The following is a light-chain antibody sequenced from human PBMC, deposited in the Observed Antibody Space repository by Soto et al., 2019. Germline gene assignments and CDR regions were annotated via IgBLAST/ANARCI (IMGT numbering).Light chain of an antibody. CDR3: LLSYNGPYV. Sequence: QAVVTQEPSLTVSPGWTVTLTCGASTGAVTNGHYPYWFQQKPGQAPRTLIYDTTNRHSWTPARFSGPLLGGKAALTLSGAQPEDEAEYYCLLSYNGPYVFGTGTKVTVL. CDR2: DTT. V-gene: IGLV7-46*01. CDR1: TGAVTNGHY. J-gene: IGLJ1*01.